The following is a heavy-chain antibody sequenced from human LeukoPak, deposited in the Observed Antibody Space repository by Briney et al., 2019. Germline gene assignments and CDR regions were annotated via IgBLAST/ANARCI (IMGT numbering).Heavy chain of an antibody. D-gene: IGHD3-3*01. CDR1: GFTFSSNW. V-gene: IGHV3-74*01. CDR3: ARDGSRWSGYNNWFDP. Sequence: PGGSLRLSCAASGFTFSSNWMHWVRQAPGKGLVWVSRINEDGSTTNYADSVKGRSTIFRDNAKNTLYLQMNSLRAEDTAVYYCARDGSRWSGYNNWFDPWGQGTLVTVSS. CDR2: INEDGSTT. J-gene: IGHJ5*02.